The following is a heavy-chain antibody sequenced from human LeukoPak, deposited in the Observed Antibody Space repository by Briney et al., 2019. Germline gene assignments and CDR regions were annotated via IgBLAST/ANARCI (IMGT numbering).Heavy chain of an antibody. J-gene: IGHJ6*02. CDR3: ARVDFWGGYYMNYYYYGMDV. Sequence: GGSLRLSCAASGFTFSSYAMSWVRQAPGKGLEWVSAISGSGGSTYYADSVKGRFTISRDNSKNTLYLQMNSLRAEDTAVYYCARVDFWGGYYMNYYYYGMDVWGQGTTVTVSS. V-gene: IGHV3-23*01. D-gene: IGHD3-3*01. CDR1: GFTFSSYA. CDR2: ISGSGGST.